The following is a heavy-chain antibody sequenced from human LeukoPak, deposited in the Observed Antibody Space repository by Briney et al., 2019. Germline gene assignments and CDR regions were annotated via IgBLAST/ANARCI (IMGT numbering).Heavy chain of an antibody. J-gene: IGHJ6*02. V-gene: IGHV1-2*06. CDR3: AREKVRQSGMDV. CDR2: INPNSGGT. Sequence: GASVKVSCKASGHTFTGYYMHWVRQAPGQGLEWMGRINPNSGGTNYAQKFQGRVTMTRDTSISTAYMELSRLRSDDTAVYYCAREKVRQSGMDVWGQGTTVTVSS. D-gene: IGHD2-2*01. CDR1: GHTFTGYY.